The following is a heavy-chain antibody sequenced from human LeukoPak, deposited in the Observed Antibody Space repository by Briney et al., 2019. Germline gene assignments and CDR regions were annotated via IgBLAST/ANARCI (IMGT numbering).Heavy chain of an antibody. J-gene: IGHJ3*02. CDR1: GFTFSAYA. CDR3: ARGGIITSYAFEI. CDR2: ISSTSNYI. D-gene: IGHD1-26*01. V-gene: IGHV3-21*01. Sequence: GGSLRLSCAASGFTFSAYAISWVRQAPGKGLEWVSCISSTSNYIFYADSVRGRFTISRDNAKNSLYLQMDSLRAEDTAVYYCARGGIITSYAFEIWGQGAMVTVSS.